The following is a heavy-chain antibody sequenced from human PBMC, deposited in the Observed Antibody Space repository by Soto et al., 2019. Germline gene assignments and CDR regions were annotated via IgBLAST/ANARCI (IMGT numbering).Heavy chain of an antibody. Sequence: GGSLRLSCAASGFTFSSYSMNWVRQAPGKGLEWVSYISSSSSTIYYADSVKGRFTISRDNAKNSLYLQMNSLRAEDTAVYYCAREAMITFGGVIGFIAFDIWGQGTMVTVSS. CDR2: ISSSSSTI. CDR1: GFTFSSYS. D-gene: IGHD3-16*02. J-gene: IGHJ3*02. V-gene: IGHV3-48*01. CDR3: AREAMITFGGVIGFIAFDI.